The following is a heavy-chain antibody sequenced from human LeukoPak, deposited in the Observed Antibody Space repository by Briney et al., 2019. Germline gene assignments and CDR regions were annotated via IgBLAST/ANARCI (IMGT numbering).Heavy chain of an antibody. V-gene: IGHV1-46*01. Sequence: ASVKVSCKASGYTFTSYYMHWVRQAPGQGLEWMGIINPSGGSTSYAQKFQGRVTMTRDTSTSTVYMELSSLRSEDTAVYNCARAPEEQGFDYWGQGTLVTVSS. CDR3: ARAPEEQGFDY. CDR1: GYTFTSYY. D-gene: IGHD1-14*01. J-gene: IGHJ4*02. CDR2: INPSGGST.